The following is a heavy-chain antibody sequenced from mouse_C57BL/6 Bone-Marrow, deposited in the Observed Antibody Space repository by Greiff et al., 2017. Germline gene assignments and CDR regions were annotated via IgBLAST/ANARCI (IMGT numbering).Heavy chain of an antibody. J-gene: IGHJ4*01. CDR2: ISSGSSTI. D-gene: IGHD3-2*02. V-gene: IGHV5-17*01. CDR1: GFTFSDYG. CDR3: ARASQAYYYAMDY. Sequence: VKVVESGGGLVKPGGSLKLSCAASGFTFSDYGMHWVRQAPEKGLEWVAYISSGSSTIYYADTVKGRFTISRDNAKNTLFLQMTSLRSEDTAMYYCARASQAYYYAMDYWGQGTSVTGSS.